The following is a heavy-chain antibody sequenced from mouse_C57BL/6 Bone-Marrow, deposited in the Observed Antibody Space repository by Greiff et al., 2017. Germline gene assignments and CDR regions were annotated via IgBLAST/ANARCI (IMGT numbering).Heavy chain of an antibody. Sequence: QVQLQQPGAELVRPGSSVKLSCKASGYTFPSYWMHWVKQRPIQGLEWIGNIDPSDSEPHYNQKFKDKATLTVDKSASTAYMQLCSLTSAASAVSYCARECVLGFAYWGRGTLVTVSA. CDR2: IDPSDSEP. CDR3: ARECVLGFAY. V-gene: IGHV1-52*01. J-gene: IGHJ3*01. CDR1: GYTFPSYW.